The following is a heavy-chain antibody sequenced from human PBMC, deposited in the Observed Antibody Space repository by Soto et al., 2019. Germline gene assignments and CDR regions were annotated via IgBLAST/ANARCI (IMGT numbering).Heavy chain of an antibody. CDR1: GFTFSSYA. CDR3: ASLPLYYDSSGYAFDI. J-gene: IGHJ3*02. D-gene: IGHD3-22*01. V-gene: IGHV3-23*01. Sequence: GESLKISCAASGFTFSSYAMSWVRQAPGKGLEWVSAISGSGGSTYYADSVKGRFTISRDNSKNTLYLQMNSLRAEDTAVYYCASLPLYYDSSGYAFDIWGQGTMVTISS. CDR2: ISGSGGST.